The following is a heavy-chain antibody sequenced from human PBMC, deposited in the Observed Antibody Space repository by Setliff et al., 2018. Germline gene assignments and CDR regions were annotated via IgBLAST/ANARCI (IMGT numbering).Heavy chain of an antibody. CDR2: IHYSGST. CDR3: ARHVGTRSRGYNYYYYFMDV. J-gene: IGHJ6*03. Sequence: SETLSLTCTVSGGSISSSSYYWGWIRQPPGKGLEWIGSIHYSGSTNYNPSLKSRVTISLDTSKNQFSLHLISVTAADTAVYYCARHVGTRSRGYNYYYYFMDVWGKVTTVTVSS. D-gene: IGHD3-10*01. CDR1: GGSISSSSYY. V-gene: IGHV4-39*01.